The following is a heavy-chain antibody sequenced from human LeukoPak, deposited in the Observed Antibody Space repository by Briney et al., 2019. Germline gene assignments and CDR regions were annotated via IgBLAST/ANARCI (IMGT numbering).Heavy chain of an antibody. Sequence: GGSPRLSCAASGFTFSDYYMSWIRQAPGKGLEWVSYISGSGSTIYYADSVQGRFTISRDASKNTLFLQMNSLRADDTAVYYCARKTDSSGSGDYWGQGTLVTVSS. CDR3: ARKTDSSGSGDY. V-gene: IGHV3-11*01. CDR2: ISGSGSTI. J-gene: IGHJ4*02. D-gene: IGHD3-22*01. CDR1: GFTFSDYY.